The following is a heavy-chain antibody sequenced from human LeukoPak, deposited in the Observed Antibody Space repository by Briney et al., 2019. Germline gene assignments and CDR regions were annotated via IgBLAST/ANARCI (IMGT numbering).Heavy chain of an antibody. Sequence: SKTLSLTCAVSGGSISSGGYSWSWIRQPPGKGLEWIGYIYYSGSTSYNPSLKSRVTISVDTSKKQFSLKLSSVTAADTAFYYCARYIVSYPHDAFDIWGQGTMVTVSS. CDR2: IYYSGST. J-gene: IGHJ3*02. V-gene: IGHV4-61*08. D-gene: IGHD1-26*01. CDR3: ARYIVSYPHDAFDI. CDR1: GGSISSGGYS.